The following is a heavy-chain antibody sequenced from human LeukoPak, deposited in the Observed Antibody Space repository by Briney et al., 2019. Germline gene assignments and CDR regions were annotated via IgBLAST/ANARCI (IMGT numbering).Heavy chain of an antibody. D-gene: IGHD6-13*01. V-gene: IGHV3-7*01. J-gene: IGHJ4*02. CDR3: ARDRESNWYPYLDA. Sequence: QTGGSLRLSCATSGFTFTNYLMSWVRQAPGKGLEWVANIKEDGSTKWYVDSVRGRFTISRDNAKNSLYLQMDGLRAEDTAVYYCARDRESNWYPYLDAWGQGTLVTVPP. CDR1: GFTFTNYL. CDR2: IKEDGSTK.